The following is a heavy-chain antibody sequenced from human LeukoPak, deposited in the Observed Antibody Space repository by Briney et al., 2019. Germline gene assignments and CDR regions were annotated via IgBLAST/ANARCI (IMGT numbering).Heavy chain of an antibody. CDR3: ARDLYYFDRSGYYASDL. V-gene: IGHV3-7*01. J-gene: IGHJ5*02. D-gene: IGHD3-22*01. CDR1: GFTFSDYW. Sequence: GGPLRLSCAASGFTFSDYWISWVRQAPGKGLEWVANRNQDGSEKHYVDSLRGRFTISRDNAKNSLYLQMNSLRAEDTAVYFCARDLYYFDRSGYYASDLWGQGTLVTVSS. CDR2: RNQDGSEK.